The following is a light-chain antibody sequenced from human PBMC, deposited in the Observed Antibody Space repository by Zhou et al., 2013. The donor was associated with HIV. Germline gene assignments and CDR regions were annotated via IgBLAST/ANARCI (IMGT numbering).Light chain of an antibody. CDR1: QGVNS. CDR3: QHLEF. J-gene: IGKJ2*01. CDR2: ETS. Sequence: EVVSTQSPGTLSLSPGERATLFCWASQGVNSLNWYQKRRGQAPRLLMYETSRRASGIPDRFIGSVSGTNFSLSITKVDREDFAVYYCQHLEFFGLGT. V-gene: IGKV3D-20*02.